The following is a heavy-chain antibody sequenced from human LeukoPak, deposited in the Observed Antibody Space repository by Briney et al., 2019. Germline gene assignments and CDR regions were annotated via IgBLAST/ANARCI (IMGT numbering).Heavy chain of an antibody. V-gene: IGHV4-34*01. CDR2: INHSGST. CDR1: GGSFSGYY. J-gene: IGHJ4*02. D-gene: IGHD6-19*01. CDR3: ARGAAFRIAKAGSDLFRRRTYYFDS. Sequence: SETLSLTCAVYGGSFSGYYWSWIRQPPGKGLEWIGEINHSGSTNYNPSLKSRVTISVDTSKNQFSLKLSSVTAADTAVYYCARGAAFRIAKAGSDLFRRRTYYFDSWGQGTLVTVSS.